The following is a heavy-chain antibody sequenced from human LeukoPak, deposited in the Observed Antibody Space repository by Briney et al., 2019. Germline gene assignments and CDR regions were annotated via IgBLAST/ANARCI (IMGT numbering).Heavy chain of an antibody. V-gene: IGHV4-59*01. CDR1: GGSISSYY. D-gene: IGHD1-26*01. Sequence: SETLSLTCTVSGGSISSYYWSWIRQPPGKGLEWIGYIYYSGSTNYNPSPKSRVTISVDTSKNQFSLKLSSVTAADTAVYYCARYIVGATTMAFDIWGQGTMVTVSS. CDR3: ARYIVGATTMAFDI. J-gene: IGHJ3*02. CDR2: IYYSGST.